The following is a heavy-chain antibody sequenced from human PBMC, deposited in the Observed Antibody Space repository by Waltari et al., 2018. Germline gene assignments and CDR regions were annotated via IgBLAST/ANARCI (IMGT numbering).Heavy chain of an antibody. J-gene: IGHJ6*02. CDR1: GFPFHQYW. D-gene: IGHD3-22*01. Sequence: EEQLVESGGGLIQPGESLRVSCAVSGFPFHQYWMNWVRQSPGQGLVWVARINSDGSDTSYADFVKGRFTISRDNAKNTVYLQMKSLRAEDTAVYFCARVARKTYSSPVPGRDYYYGMDVWGLGTTVTVSS. CDR2: INSDGSDT. CDR3: ARVARKTYSSPVPGRDYYYGMDV. V-gene: IGHV3-74*01.